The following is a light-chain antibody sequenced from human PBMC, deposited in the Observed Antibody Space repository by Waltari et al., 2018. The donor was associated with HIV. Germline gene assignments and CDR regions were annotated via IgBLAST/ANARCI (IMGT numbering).Light chain of an antibody. CDR3: QQSFATPYT. V-gene: IGKV4-1*01. CDR2: WAS. Sequence: DIVMTQSPDSLAVSLGERVTIRCRSSQSVQYKSEKNYLSWYEKKPGQSPSVVIYWASTLDSGVPDRFSGSGSRADFTLTISNVQAEDVAIHYCQQSFATPYTCGQGTKLEI. CDR1: QSVQYKSEKNY. J-gene: IGKJ2*01.